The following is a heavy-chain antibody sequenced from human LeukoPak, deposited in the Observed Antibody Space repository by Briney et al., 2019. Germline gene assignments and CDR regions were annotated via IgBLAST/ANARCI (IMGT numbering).Heavy chain of an antibody. Sequence: ASVKVSCKASGYTFTGYYMHWVRQAPGQGLEWMGWINPNSGGTNYAQKFQGRVTMTRDTSISTAYMELSRLRSDDTAVYYCARVLYRGAAGTVNYWGQGTLVTVSS. J-gene: IGHJ4*02. CDR3: ARVLYRGAAGTVNY. V-gene: IGHV1-2*02. D-gene: IGHD6-13*01. CDR1: GYTFTGYY. CDR2: INPNSGGT.